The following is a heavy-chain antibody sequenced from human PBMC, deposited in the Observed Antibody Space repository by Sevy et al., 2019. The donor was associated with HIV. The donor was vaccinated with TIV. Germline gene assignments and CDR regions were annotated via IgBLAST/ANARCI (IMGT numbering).Heavy chain of an antibody. V-gene: IGHV3-48*01. CDR2: ISSSSSTI. CDR3: ARRRPFYGDYVRRKGGDYFDY. D-gene: IGHD4-17*01. J-gene: IGHJ4*02. CDR1: GFTFSSYS. Sequence: GGSLRLSCAASGFTFSSYSMNWVRQAPGKGLEWVSCISSSSSTIYYADSVKGRFTISRDNAKNSLYLQMNSLRAEDTAVYYCARRRPFYGDYVRRKGGDYFDYWGQGTLVTVSS.